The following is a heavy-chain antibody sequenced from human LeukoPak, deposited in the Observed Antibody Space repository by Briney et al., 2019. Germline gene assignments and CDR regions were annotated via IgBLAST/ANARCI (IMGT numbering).Heavy chain of an antibody. Sequence: QPGGSLRLSCAASGFTFSGNGMHWVRQAPGKGLEWVGVISYDGSNKYYADSVKGRFTISRDNSKNTLYLQMNSLRAEDTAVYYCARAGLLWFGEWNYGMDVWGQGTTVTVSS. V-gene: IGHV3-30*04. J-gene: IGHJ6*02. D-gene: IGHD3-10*01. CDR2: ISYDGSNK. CDR3: ARAGLLWFGEWNYGMDV. CDR1: GFTFSGNG.